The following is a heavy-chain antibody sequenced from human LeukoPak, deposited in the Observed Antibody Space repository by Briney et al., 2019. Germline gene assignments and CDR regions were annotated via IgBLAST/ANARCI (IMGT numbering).Heavy chain of an antibody. Sequence: AGGSLRLSCAASGFTFSGHGMHWIRQAPGKGLEWVAVIWHDGSKQLYADSVKGRFSISRDDSTSTLYLQMNSLRAEDTAVYYCAREDSSGWFSAYWGQGTLVTVSS. CDR1: GFTFSGHG. V-gene: IGHV3-33*01. D-gene: IGHD6-19*01. CDR2: IWHDGSKQ. CDR3: AREDSSGWFSAY. J-gene: IGHJ4*02.